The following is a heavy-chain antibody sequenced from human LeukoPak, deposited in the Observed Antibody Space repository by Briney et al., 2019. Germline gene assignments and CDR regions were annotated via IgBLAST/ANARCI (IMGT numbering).Heavy chain of an antibody. CDR1: GFTFSSYA. J-gene: IGHJ1*01. Sequence: GRSLRLSCAASGFTFSSYAMHWVRQAPGKGLEWVAVISYDGSNKYYADSVKGRFTISRDNSKNTLYLQMNSLRAEDTAVYYCARDGITDYYDSSGFEYFQHWGQGTLVTVSS. D-gene: IGHD3-22*01. V-gene: IGHV3-30*04. CDR2: ISYDGSNK. CDR3: ARDGITDYYDSSGFEYFQH.